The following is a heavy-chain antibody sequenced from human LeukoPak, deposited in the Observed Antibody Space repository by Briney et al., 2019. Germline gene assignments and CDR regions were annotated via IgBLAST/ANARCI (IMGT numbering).Heavy chain of an antibody. V-gene: IGHV1-18*04. CDR3: ASSEYNDFRGGPPHAIHMDG. CDR2: ISAYNGNT. J-gene: IGHJ6*03. CDR1: GYTFTSYG. Sequence: ASVKVSCKASGYTFTSYGISWVRQAPGQGLEWMGWISAYNGNTNYAQKLQGRVTMTTDTSTSTAYMELRSLRSDDTAVYYCASSEYNDFRGGPPHAIHMDGWSKGSSVTVSS. D-gene: IGHD3-3*01.